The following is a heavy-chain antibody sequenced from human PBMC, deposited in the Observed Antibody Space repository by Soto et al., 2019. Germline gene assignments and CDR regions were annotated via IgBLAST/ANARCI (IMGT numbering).Heavy chain of an antibody. Sequence: QVQLVESGGGVVQPGRSLRLSCAASGFTFSSYGMHWVRQAPGKGLEWVAVIWYDGSNKYYADSVKGRFTISRDNSKNTLYRQMNSLRAEDTAVYYCARDRWYYDSSGSRVDYWGQGTLVTVSS. V-gene: IGHV3-33*01. CDR1: GFTFSSYG. CDR3: ARDRWYYDSSGSRVDY. CDR2: IWYDGSNK. J-gene: IGHJ4*02. D-gene: IGHD3-22*01.